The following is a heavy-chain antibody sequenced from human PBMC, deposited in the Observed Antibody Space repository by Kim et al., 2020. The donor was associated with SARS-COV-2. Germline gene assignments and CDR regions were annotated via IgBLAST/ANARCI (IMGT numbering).Heavy chain of an antibody. V-gene: IGHV3-30*02. Sequence: KGRFTISRDNSKSTLYLQMNSLRGEDTAVYYCAKDYGGLWSTEDYYGMDVWGQGTTVTVSS. CDR3: AKDYGGLWSTEDYYGMDV. J-gene: IGHJ6*02. D-gene: IGHD5-18*01.